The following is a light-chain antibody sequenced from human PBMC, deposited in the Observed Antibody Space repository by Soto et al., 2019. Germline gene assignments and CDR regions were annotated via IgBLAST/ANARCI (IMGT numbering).Light chain of an antibody. V-gene: IGKV1-9*01. J-gene: IGKJ2*01. CDR1: QGISSF. CDR2: AAS. CDR3: QQLHTYPYT. Sequence: DIQLTQSPSFLSASVGDRVTITCRASQGISSFLAWYQQKPGGTPKLLLYAASTLQSGVPSRFSGSGSGTDFTLTITSLQPEDFATYYCQQLHTYPYTFGQGTKLEIK.